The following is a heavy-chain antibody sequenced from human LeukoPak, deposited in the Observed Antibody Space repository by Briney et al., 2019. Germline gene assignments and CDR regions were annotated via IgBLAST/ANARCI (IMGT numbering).Heavy chain of an antibody. CDR3: ARLSNYDILTGYYDY. V-gene: IGHV3-7*03. J-gene: IGHJ4*02. CDR2: IKQDGSEK. Sequence: GGSLRLSCAASGFTFSSYWMSWVRQAPGKGLEWVANIKQDGSEKYYVDSVKGRFTISRDNAKNSLYLQMNSLRAEDTAVYYCARLSNYDILTGYYDYWGQGTLVTVSS. D-gene: IGHD3-9*01. CDR1: GFTFSSYW.